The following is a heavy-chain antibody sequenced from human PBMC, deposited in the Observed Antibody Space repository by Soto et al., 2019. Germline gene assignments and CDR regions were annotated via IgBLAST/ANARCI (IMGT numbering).Heavy chain of an antibody. D-gene: IGHD6-13*01. J-gene: IGHJ5*01. V-gene: IGHV3-53*01. Sequence: EVQLVESGVGLIQPGGSLRLSCAASGFIVSNNYMSWVRQAPGRGLEWVSVLYTDGSTYYADFVKGRFAISRDNSKNTLYLHMNSLSADDTALYFCARDPGGTAAVGHGFDSWGPGTLVTVSS. CDR2: LYTDGST. CDR1: GFIVSNNY. CDR3: ARDPGGTAAVGHGFDS.